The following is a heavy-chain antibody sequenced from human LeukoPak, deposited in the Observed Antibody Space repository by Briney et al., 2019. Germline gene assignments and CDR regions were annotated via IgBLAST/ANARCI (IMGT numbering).Heavy chain of an antibody. Sequence: SETLSLTCTVSGYSISSGYYWGWIRQPPGKGLEWIGEINHSGSTNYNPSLKSRVTISVDTSKNQFSLKLSSVTAADTAVYYCARHGGKRYDILTGPFDYWGQGTLVTVSS. CDR2: INHSGST. CDR1: GYSISSGYY. CDR3: ARHGGKRYDILTGPFDY. J-gene: IGHJ4*02. V-gene: IGHV4-38-2*02. D-gene: IGHD3-9*01.